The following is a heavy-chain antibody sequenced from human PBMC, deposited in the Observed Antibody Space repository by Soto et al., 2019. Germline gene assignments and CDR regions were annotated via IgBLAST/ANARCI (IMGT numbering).Heavy chain of an antibody. V-gene: IGHV3-23*01. Sequence: EVQLLESGGGLVQPGGSLRLSCAAYGFTFSNYAMSWVRQAPGKGLECVSTITVSGGSTYYADSVKGRFTISRDNSKNTLYLQMNSLRAEDTAVYYCAKTTRLGFCSGGSCFRDAFDIWGQGTMVTVSS. CDR2: ITVSGGST. D-gene: IGHD2-15*01. J-gene: IGHJ3*02. CDR3: AKTTRLGFCSGGSCFRDAFDI. CDR1: GFTFSNYA.